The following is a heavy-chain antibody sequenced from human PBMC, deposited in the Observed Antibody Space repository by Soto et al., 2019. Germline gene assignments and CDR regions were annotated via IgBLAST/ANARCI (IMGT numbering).Heavy chain of an antibody. V-gene: IGHV3-30-3*01. Sequence: PGGSLRLSCAASGFTFSSYAMHWVRQAPGKGLEWVAVISYDGSNKYYADSVKGRFTISRDNSKNTLYLQMNSLRAEDTAVYYCARPIAVAGYWGQGALVTVSS. CDR2: ISYDGSNK. CDR1: GFTFSSYA. D-gene: IGHD6-19*01. CDR3: ARPIAVAGY. J-gene: IGHJ4*02.